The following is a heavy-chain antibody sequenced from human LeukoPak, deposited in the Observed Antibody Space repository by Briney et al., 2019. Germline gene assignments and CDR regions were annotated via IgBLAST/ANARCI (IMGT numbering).Heavy chain of an antibody. Sequence: PSETLSLTCTVSGGSISNYYWSWIRQPAGKGLEWIGLIYTSGSTNYNPSLKSRVTMSVDTSKNQFSLKLSSVTAADTAVYFCARGRVSSSSWQSVYYYYLYMDVWGKGSTVTVSS. CDR2: IYTSGST. CDR3: ARGRVSSSSWQSVYYYYLYMDV. CDR1: GGSISNYY. D-gene: IGHD6-13*01. V-gene: IGHV4-4*07. J-gene: IGHJ6*03.